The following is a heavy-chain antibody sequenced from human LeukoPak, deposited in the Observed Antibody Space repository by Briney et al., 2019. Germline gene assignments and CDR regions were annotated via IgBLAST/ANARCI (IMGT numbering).Heavy chain of an antibody. Sequence: SETLSLTCTVSGGSISSDTYYWSWIRQHPGKGLEWIGYIYYSGTTYYNPSLKSRVTISVDTSKNQFSLELRSVTAADTAVYYCARRYCTRASCYFYFDYWGQGTPVTVSS. CDR2: IYYSGTT. D-gene: IGHD2-2*01. CDR1: GGSISSDTYY. CDR3: ARRYCTRASCYFYFDY. V-gene: IGHV4-31*03. J-gene: IGHJ4*02.